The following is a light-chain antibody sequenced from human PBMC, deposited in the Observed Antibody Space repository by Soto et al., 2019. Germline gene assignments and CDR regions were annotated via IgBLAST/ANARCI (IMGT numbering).Light chain of an antibody. J-gene: IGKJ1*01. CDR3: QESYTALWGT. V-gene: IGKV1-39*01. Sequence: DIQMTQSPSSLSASVGDRVIITCRASQSISSSLNWYQQKVGKVPKVLIYGASSLQSGVPARFSGSGSGTGFTLRILSLQLEDFATYYCQESYTALWGTFGQGTKVEI. CDR2: GAS. CDR1: QSISSS.